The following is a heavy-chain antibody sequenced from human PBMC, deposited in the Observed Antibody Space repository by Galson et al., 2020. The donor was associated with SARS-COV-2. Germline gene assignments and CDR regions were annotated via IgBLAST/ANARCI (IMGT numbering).Heavy chain of an antibody. Sequence: SGPTLVQPTQTLTLTCTFSGFSLSTSGVRVRWIRQPPGKALEWLARLDWDDDKYYSNSLRTRLTISKDTSKNQVVLTMTHMETVDTATYYGARIVGASGVCTGDYWGQGTLVTVSS. CDR1: GFSLSTSGVR. CDR2: LDWDDDK. D-gene: IGHD2-15*01. J-gene: IGHJ4*02. CDR3: ARIVGASGVCTGDY. V-gene: IGHV2-70*04.